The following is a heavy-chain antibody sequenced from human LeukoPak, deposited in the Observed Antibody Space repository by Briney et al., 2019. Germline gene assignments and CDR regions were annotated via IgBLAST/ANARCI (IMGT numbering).Heavy chain of an antibody. CDR3: ATVSGYETFDY. V-gene: IGHV1-69-2*01. Sequence: ASVKISCKVSGYTFTDYYMHWVQQAPGKGLEWMGLVDPEDGETIYAEKFQGRVTITADTSTDTAYMGLSSLRSEDTAVYYCATVSGYETFDYWGQGTLVTVSS. CDR2: VDPEDGET. D-gene: IGHD5-12*01. J-gene: IGHJ4*02. CDR1: GYTFTDYY.